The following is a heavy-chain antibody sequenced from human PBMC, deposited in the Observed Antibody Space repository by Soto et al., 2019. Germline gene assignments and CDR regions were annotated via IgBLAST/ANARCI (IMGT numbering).Heavy chain of an antibody. CDR1: GFTFSNYA. V-gene: IGHV3-23*01. Sequence: EVQLLESGGGLVQPGGSLRLSCVASGFTFSNYAMSWVRQAPGRGLEGVSSVSGAGLITYYADSVRGRFTISRDNSRNTLYLQINSLRAEDTGDYYCAKAQDYYFDSGTYNWFDPWGHGTLVTVSS. CDR2: VSGAGLIT. D-gene: IGHD3-22*01. CDR3: AKAQDYYFDSGTYNWFDP. J-gene: IGHJ5*02.